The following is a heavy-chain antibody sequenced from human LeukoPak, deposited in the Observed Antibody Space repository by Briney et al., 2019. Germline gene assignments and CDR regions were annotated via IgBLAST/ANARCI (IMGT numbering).Heavy chain of an antibody. V-gene: IGHV3-66*01. J-gene: IGHJ4*02. D-gene: IGHD6-19*01. CDR1: GFIVSANY. CDR3: ARGGPIAVAGPDY. Sequence: PGGSLRLSCAASGFIVSANYMSWVRQAPGEGLEWVSVIYSDGSTDYADSVKGRFTISRDNSKNTLYLQLNSLRVEDTAVYYCARGGPIAVAGPDYWGQGTLVTVSS. CDR2: IYSDGST.